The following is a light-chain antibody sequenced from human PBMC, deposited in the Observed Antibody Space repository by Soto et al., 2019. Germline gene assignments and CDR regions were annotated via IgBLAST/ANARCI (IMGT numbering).Light chain of an antibody. CDR2: AAS. CDR1: QSVAKNY. J-gene: IGKJ1*01. V-gene: IGKV3-20*01. CDR3: HQYATSPQT. Sequence: EIVLTQSPGTLSLSPGETATLSCRASQSVAKNYLAWYQQEAGQAPRLLIYAASRRATAIPDRFSGSGSGADFTLTISRLEPEDSAVYYCHQYATSPQTFGHGTKVEIK.